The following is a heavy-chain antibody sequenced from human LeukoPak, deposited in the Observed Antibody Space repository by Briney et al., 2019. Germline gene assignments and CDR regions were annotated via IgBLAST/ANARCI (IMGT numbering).Heavy chain of an antibody. CDR3: ARAVVAAAGRGYYYGMDV. Sequence: GASVKVSCKASGYTFTGYYMHWVRQAPGQGLEWMGWINPNSGGTNYAQKFQGRVTMTRDTSISTAYMELSSLRSEDTAVYYCARAVVAAAGRGYYYGMDVWGKGTTVTVSS. CDR2: INPNSGGT. J-gene: IGHJ6*04. D-gene: IGHD6-13*01. V-gene: IGHV1-2*02. CDR1: GYTFTGYY.